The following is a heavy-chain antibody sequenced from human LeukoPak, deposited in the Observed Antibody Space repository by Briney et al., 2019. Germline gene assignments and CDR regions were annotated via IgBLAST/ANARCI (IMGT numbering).Heavy chain of an antibody. CDR2: IRYDGSNK. V-gene: IGHV3-30*02. Sequence: GGSLRLSCAASGFTFSSYGMHWVRQAPGKGLEWVAFIRYDGSNKYYADSVKGRFTISRDNSKNTLYLQMNSLRAEDTAVYHCAKRGDRSGWSYYFDYWGQGTLVTVSS. D-gene: IGHD6-19*01. CDR1: GFTFSSYG. CDR3: AKRGDRSGWSYYFDY. J-gene: IGHJ4*02.